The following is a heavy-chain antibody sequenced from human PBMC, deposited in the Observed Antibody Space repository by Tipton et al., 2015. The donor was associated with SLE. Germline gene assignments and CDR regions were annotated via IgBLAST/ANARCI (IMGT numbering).Heavy chain of an antibody. D-gene: IGHD2-2*02. J-gene: IGHJ3*02. CDR2: VYYSGSS. CDR1: GFTFSSYT. Sequence: LRLSCVASGFTFSSYTMNWVRQPPGKGLGWIGTVYYSGSSYYKPSLKSRVTISVDTSKNQFSLRLSSVTAADTAVYYCARDSKYQLLYLDRWGQGTMVTVSS. V-gene: IGHV4-59*12. CDR3: ARDSKYQLLYLDR.